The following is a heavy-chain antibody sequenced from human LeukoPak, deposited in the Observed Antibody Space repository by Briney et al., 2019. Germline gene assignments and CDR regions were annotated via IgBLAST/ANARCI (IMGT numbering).Heavy chain of an antibody. V-gene: IGHV3-53*01. J-gene: IGHJ3*02. Sequence: GRSLRLSCAASGFTESSNYMSWVRQAPRKGLEWVSVNSSVGSTYYADSVKGRFTIARDNSKNTLYLQMNSLGAEDTAVYYCARAAGDHVAFDIWGQGTMVTVSS. D-gene: IGHD2-21*02. CDR3: ARAAGDHVAFDI. CDR1: GFTESSNY. CDR2: NSSVGST.